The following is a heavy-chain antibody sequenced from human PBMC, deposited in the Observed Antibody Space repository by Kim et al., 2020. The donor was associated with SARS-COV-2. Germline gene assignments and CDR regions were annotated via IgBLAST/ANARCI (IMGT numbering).Heavy chain of an antibody. CDR3: TRLSWGAGMVFGNERREGRQGLDV. D-gene: IGHD2-8*01. CDR2: IYPGDSDT. J-gene: IGHJ6*02. Sequence: GESLKISCQGSGYTFRDFWIVWVRQMPGKGLEVMGIIYPGDSDTRYSPSFRGQVTISADKSNSTAYLQWSSLKASDSAMYFCTRLSWGAGMVFGNERREGRQGLDVWGQGTPVPVSS. V-gene: IGHV5-51*01. CDR1: GYTFRDFW.